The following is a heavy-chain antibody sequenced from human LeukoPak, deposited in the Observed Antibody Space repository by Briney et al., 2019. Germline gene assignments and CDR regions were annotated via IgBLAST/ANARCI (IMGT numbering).Heavy chain of an antibody. CDR2: ISAYNGNT. J-gene: IGHJ4*02. V-gene: IGHV1-18*01. CDR3: ARERREFFDY. Sequence: ASVKVSCKASGYTFISYGITWVRQAPGQGLEWMGWISAYNGNTNYAQNFQGRVTMTRDTSISTAYMELSRLRSDDTAVYYCARERREFFDYWGQGTLVTVSS. D-gene: IGHD3-10*01. CDR1: GYTFISYG.